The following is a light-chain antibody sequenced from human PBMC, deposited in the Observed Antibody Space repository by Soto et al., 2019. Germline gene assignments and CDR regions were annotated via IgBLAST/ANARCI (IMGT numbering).Light chain of an antibody. V-gene: IGKV3-20*01. CDR1: QSVSSNY. Sequence: EVMLTQSPGTLSLSAGERATLSCRASQSVSSNYLAWYQQKSGQAPRLLIYGASNRATGIPDRFSGSGSGTDFTLTIRRLEPEDFAVYYCQQYDTSARPFGQGTKVEFK. CDR3: QQYDTSARP. CDR2: GAS. J-gene: IGKJ1*01.